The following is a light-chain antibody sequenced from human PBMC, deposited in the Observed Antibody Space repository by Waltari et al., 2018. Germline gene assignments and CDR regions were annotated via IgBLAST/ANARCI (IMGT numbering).Light chain of an antibody. CDR3: QQRSNWTPHT. V-gene: IGKV3-11*01. J-gene: IGKJ2*01. CDR2: DAS. CDR1: QSVGSY. Sequence: EIVLTQSPATLSLSPGDTATLSCRASQSVGSYLACYQQKPGQPPRLLIYDASNRATGVPARFRGSGSGTDFTLTISSLEAEDFAVYYCQQRSNWTPHTFGQGARLEIK.